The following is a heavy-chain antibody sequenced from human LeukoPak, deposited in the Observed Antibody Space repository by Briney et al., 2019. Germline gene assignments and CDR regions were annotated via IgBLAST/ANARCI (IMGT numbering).Heavy chain of an antibody. V-gene: IGHV3-64*01. Sequence: GGSLRLSCAASGFTFSSYAMHWVRQAPGKGLEYVSAISSNGGSTYYANSVKGRFTISRDNSKNTLYLQMGSLRAEDMAVYYCARVPAARANYYYYYMDVWGKGTTVTVSS. CDR1: GFTFSSYA. J-gene: IGHJ6*03. CDR2: ISSNGGST. D-gene: IGHD2-2*01. CDR3: ARVPAARANYYYYYMDV.